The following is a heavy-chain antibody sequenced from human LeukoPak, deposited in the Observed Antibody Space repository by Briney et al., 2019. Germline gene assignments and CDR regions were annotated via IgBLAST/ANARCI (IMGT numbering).Heavy chain of an antibody. D-gene: IGHD5-12*01. V-gene: IGHV3-21*01. J-gene: IGHJ3*02. CDR3: AHTSYGGYGEAFDI. CDR1: GFTFSSYS. Sequence: GGSLRLSCAASGFTFSSYSMNWVRQAPGKGLEWVSSISSSSSYIYYADSVKGRFTISRDNAKNSLYLQMNSLRAEDTAVYYCAHTSYGGYGEAFDIWGQGTMVTVSS. CDR2: ISSSSSYI.